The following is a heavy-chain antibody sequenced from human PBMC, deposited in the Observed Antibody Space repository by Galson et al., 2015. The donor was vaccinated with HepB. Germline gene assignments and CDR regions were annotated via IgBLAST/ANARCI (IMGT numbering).Heavy chain of an antibody. CDR2: IDPSDSYT. J-gene: IGHJ3*02. V-gene: IGHV5-10-1*01. Sequence: QSGAEVKKPGESLRISCKGSGSSFTSYWISWVRQMPGKGLEWMGRIDPSDSYTNYSPSFQGHVTISADKSISTAYLQWSSLKASDTAMYYCARQGYYYGSGSYYNLQAFDIWGQGTMVTVSS. CDR3: ARQGYYYGSGSYYNLQAFDI. D-gene: IGHD3-10*01. CDR1: GSSFTSYW.